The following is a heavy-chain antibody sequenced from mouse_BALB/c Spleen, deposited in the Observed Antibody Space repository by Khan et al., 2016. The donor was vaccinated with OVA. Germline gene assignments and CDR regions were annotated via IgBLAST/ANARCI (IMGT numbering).Heavy chain of an antibody. CDR3: ALIYYGNYIYFDY. D-gene: IGHD2-1*01. J-gene: IGHJ2*01. CDR2: IDPANGDT. Sequence: EVKLVESGADLVKPGASVRLSCTSSGFNIKDTYMHWVKERPEQGLEWIGRIDPANGDTKYDPRFQDKATITADTSSNTAYLQLSSLTSEDTAVYYCALIYYGNYIYFDYWGQGTTLTVSS. CDR1: GFNIKDTY. V-gene: IGHV14-3*02.